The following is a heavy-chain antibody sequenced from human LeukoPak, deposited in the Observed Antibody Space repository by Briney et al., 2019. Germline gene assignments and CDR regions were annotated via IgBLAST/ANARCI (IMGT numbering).Heavy chain of an antibody. V-gene: IGHV1-46*01. D-gene: IGHD3-22*01. Sequence: ASVKVSCKASGYTFTSYYMHWVRQAPGQGLEWMGIINPSGGSTSYAQKLQGRVTMTTDTSTSTAYMELRSLRSEDTAVYYCARGPDYYDSSGYFSYYYYYMDVWGKGTTVTVSS. CDR3: ARGPDYYDSSGYFSYYYYYMDV. CDR2: INPSGGST. J-gene: IGHJ6*03. CDR1: GYTFTSYY.